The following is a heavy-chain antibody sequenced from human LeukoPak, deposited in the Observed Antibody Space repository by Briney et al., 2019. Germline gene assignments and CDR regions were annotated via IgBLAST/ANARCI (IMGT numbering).Heavy chain of an antibody. D-gene: IGHD3-10*01. J-gene: IGHJ4*02. Sequence: GSGPTLVKPTQTLTLTCTFSGFSLTTTGVGVGWIRQPPGKALEWLAVSYWNNDKSYSPSLKSRLTITKDTSKNQVVLKMTNMDPVDTATYYCAHKGRGSGSYNMWGQGTLVTVSS. CDR3: AHKGRGSGSYNM. CDR2: SYWNNDK. V-gene: IGHV2-5*01. CDR1: GFSLTTTGVG.